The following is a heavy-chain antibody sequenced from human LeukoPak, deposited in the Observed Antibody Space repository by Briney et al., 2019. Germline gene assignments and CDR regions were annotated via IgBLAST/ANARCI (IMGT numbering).Heavy chain of an antibody. CDR3: ATTGYSSRNY. D-gene: IGHD6-13*01. CDR2: IRYDGNVK. Sequence: GGSLRLSCAASGFSFSSYGMHWVRQAPGKGLEWVAFIRYDGNVKHYADSVKGRFTISRDNSKNTLYLQMNSLRAEDTAVYYCATTGYSSRNYWGQGTLVTVSS. V-gene: IGHV3-30*02. J-gene: IGHJ4*02. CDR1: GFSFSSYG.